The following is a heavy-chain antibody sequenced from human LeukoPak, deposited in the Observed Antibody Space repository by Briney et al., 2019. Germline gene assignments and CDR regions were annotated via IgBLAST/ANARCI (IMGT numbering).Heavy chain of an antibody. J-gene: IGHJ5*02. D-gene: IGHD6-25*01. CDR1: GGSISSGDYY. V-gene: IGHV4-39*01. CDR2: IYYSGST. Sequence: SQTLSLTCTVSGGSISSGDYYWSWIRQPPGKGLEWIGSIYYSGSTYYNPSLKSRVTICVDTSKNQFSLKLSSVTAADTAVYYCAAPKESGFPNWFDPWGQGTLVTVSS. CDR3: AAPKESGFPNWFDP.